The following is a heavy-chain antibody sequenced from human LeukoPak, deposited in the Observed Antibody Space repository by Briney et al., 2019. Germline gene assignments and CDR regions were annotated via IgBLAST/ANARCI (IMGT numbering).Heavy chain of an antibody. CDR3: ARVPGYNYILDY. CDR2: ISGDGTTT. D-gene: IGHD5-24*01. V-gene: IGHV3-74*01. Sequence: GGSLRLSCSASGFTLGNHWMHWVRQVPGRGLVWVSRISGDGTTTSYPYSVKGRFTISRHSANNTLYLQMNTLRAEDTDVYYCARVPGYNYILDYWGQGALVTVSS. J-gene: IGHJ4*02. CDR1: GFTLGNHW.